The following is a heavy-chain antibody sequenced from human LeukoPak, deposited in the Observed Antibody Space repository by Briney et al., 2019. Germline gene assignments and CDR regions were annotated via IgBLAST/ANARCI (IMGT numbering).Heavy chain of an antibody. D-gene: IGHD4-17*01. V-gene: IGHV3-23*01. Sequence: GRTLRLSCAASGFTFSTYAMHWVRQAPGKGLEWVAAISGSGGSTYYADSVKGRFTISRDNSKNTLYLQMNSLRAEDTAVYYCAKVDYGDSLSFDYWGQGTLVTVSS. J-gene: IGHJ4*02. CDR3: AKVDYGDSLSFDY. CDR2: ISGSGGST. CDR1: GFTFSTYA.